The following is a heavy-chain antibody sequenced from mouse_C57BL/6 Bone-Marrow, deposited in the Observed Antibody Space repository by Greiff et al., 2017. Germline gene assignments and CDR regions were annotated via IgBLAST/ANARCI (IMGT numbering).Heavy chain of an antibody. J-gene: IGHJ4*01. V-gene: IGHV5-17*01. Sequence: EVKLVESGGGLVKPGGSLKLSCAASGFTFSDYGMHWVRQAPEKGLEWVAYISSGSSTIYYADTVKGRFTISRDNAKNTLFLQMTSLRSEDTAMYYSEKRGTIVAFYAMDYWGQGTSVTVSS. CDR1: GFTFSDYG. D-gene: IGHD1-1*01. CDR3: EKRGTIVAFYAMDY. CDR2: ISSGSSTI.